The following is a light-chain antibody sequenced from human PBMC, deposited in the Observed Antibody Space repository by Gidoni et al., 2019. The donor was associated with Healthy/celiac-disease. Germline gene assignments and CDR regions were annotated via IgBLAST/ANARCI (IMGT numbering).Light chain of an antibody. CDR3: QQYDSTPIT. CDR1: QSVLYSSNNKNY. V-gene: IGKV4-1*01. CDR2: WAS. Sequence: DIVMTQSPVSLALSLGERATINCNSSQSVLYSSNNKNYLAWYQQKPGQPPKLLIYWASTRESGVPDRFSGSGSGTDFTLTISSLQAEDVAVYYCQQYDSTPITFGQGTRLEIK. J-gene: IGKJ5*01.